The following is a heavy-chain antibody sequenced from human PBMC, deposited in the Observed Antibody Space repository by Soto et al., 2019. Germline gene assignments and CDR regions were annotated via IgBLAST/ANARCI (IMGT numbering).Heavy chain of an antibody. D-gene: IGHD7-27*01. CDR2: IYKSATT. V-gene: IGHV4-30-4*01. CDR3: ARGRYCLTGRCFPNWFDS. J-gene: IGHJ5*01. Sequence: SETLSLTCSVSGDSISNLDYFWAWIRQPPGQALEYIGYIYKSATTYYNPSFESRVAISVDTSKSQFSLNVTSVNAADTAVYFCARGRYCLTGRCFPNWFDSWGQGALVTVSS. CDR1: GDSISNLDYF.